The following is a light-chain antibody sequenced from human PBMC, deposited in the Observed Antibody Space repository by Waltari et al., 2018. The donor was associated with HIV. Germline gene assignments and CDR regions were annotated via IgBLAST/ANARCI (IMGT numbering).Light chain of an antibody. CDR2: KNN. J-gene: IGLJ3*02. V-gene: IGLV1-44*01. Sequence: QSVLTQPPSPSGTPGQRVTISWSGSNSDLRSNSVTWYQQLPGTAPKLLIYKNNQRPSGVPDRFSGSKFGTSASLAISGLQSEDEADYYCAAWDGSLGAWVFGGGTKLTVL. CDR1: NSDLRSNS. CDR3: AAWDGSLGAWV.